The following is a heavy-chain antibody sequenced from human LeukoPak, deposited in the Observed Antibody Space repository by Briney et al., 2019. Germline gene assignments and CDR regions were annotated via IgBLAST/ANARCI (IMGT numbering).Heavy chain of an antibody. Sequence: ASVKASCKVSRVTFTSYAISSVRQTPGQGLEWIGGIIPIFGTANSAQKSQGRVTITTDESTSTAYMELSSLRSEDTAVYYCARDRLPITIFGVVIGLNWFDPWGQGTLVTVSS. CDR3: ARDRLPITIFGVVIGLNWFDP. CDR1: RVTFTSYA. D-gene: IGHD3-3*01. J-gene: IGHJ5*02. CDR2: IIPIFGTA. V-gene: IGHV1-69*05.